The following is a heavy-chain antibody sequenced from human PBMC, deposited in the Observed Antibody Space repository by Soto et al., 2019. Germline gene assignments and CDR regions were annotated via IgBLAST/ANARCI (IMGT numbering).Heavy chain of an antibody. Sequence: EVQLVESGGGLVEPGGSLRLSCTASGFTFSNAWMTWVRQAPGKGLEWVGRIKSKTDGGTTDYAAPVKGRFTISRDDSKNTMYLQMNSLKTEDTAVYYCTIPRGPMIRPWGQRTLVTVSS. D-gene: IGHD3-22*01. J-gene: IGHJ5*02. CDR2: IKSKTDGGTT. CDR3: TIPRGPMIRP. CDR1: GFTFSNAW. V-gene: IGHV3-15*01.